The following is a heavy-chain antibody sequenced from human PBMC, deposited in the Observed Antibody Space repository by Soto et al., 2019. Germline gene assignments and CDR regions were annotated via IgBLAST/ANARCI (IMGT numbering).Heavy chain of an antibody. Sequence: GGSLRLSCAASGFTFSSYAMRWVRQVPGKGLEWVAVIRVGGSNRYYADSVKGRFTISRDNSKNTLYLQMNSLRADDTAVYYCAKTPSKNTPYFGYHWGQGTLVTVSS. J-gene: IGHJ5*02. V-gene: IGHV3-23*01. D-gene: IGHD3-10*01. CDR2: IRVGGSNR. CDR3: AKTPSKNTPYFGYH. CDR1: GFTFSSYA.